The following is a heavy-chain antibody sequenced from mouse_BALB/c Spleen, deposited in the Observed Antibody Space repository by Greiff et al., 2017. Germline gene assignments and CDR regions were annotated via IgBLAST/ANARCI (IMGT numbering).Heavy chain of an antibody. Sequence: EVQLQESGPELVKPGASVKMSCKASGYTFTSYVMHWVKQKPGQGLEWIGYINPYNDGTKYNEKFKGKATLTSDKSSSTAYMELSSLTSEDSAVYYCARGGLFITRPPFAYWGQGTLVTVSA. CDR1: GYTFTSYV. J-gene: IGHJ3*01. V-gene: IGHV1-14*01. CDR2: INPYNDGT. CDR3: ARGGLFITRPPFAY. D-gene: IGHD1-2*01.